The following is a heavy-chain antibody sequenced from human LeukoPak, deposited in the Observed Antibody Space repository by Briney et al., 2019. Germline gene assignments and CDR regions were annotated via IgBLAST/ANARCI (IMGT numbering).Heavy chain of an antibody. Sequence: SGGSLRLSCAASGFTFSSYWMSWVRRAPGKGLEWVANIKQDGSEKYYVDSVKGRFTISRDNAKNSLYLQMNSLRAEDTAVYYCATHRYSGGSGYWGQGTLVTVSS. CDR1: GFTFSSYW. CDR2: IKQDGSEK. D-gene: IGHD1-26*01. V-gene: IGHV3-7*01. CDR3: ATHRYSGGSGY. J-gene: IGHJ4*02.